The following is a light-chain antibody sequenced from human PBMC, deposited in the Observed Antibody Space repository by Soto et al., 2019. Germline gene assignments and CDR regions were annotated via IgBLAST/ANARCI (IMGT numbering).Light chain of an antibody. CDR2: KAS. J-gene: IGKJ4*01. Sequence: DIQMTQSPSTLSASVGDRVTIACRASQNIGDWLAWYQQKPGKAPNLLIYKASTLEGGVPSRFSGSGSGTEFTLAISSLQPEDFATYYCQQYNDLSTFGGGTKVEI. CDR3: QQYNDLST. CDR1: QNIGDW. V-gene: IGKV1-5*03.